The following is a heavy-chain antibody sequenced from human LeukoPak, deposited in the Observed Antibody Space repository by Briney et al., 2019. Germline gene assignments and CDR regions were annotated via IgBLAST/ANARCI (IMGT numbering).Heavy chain of an antibody. CDR2: IYYSGST. CDR3: ATGVHGIAAAGDYYFDY. CDR1: GGSISSYY. V-gene: IGHV4-59*01. D-gene: IGHD6-13*01. J-gene: IGHJ4*02. Sequence: SETLSLTCTVSGGSISSYYWSWIRQPPGKGLEWIGYIYYSGSTNYNPSLKSRVTISIDTPNNQFSLKLSSVTAADTAVYYCATGVHGIAAAGDYYFDYWGQGTLVTVSS.